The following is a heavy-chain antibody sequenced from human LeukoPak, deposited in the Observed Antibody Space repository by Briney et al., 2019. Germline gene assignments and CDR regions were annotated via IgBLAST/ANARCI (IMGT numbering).Heavy chain of an antibody. Sequence: SETLSLTCTVSGGSISSYYWSWIRQPPGKGLEWIGYIYYSGSTNYNPSLKSRVTISVDTSKNQFSLKLSSVTAAGTAVYYCARYPDIVATPPSWYFDLWGRGTLVTVSS. D-gene: IGHD5-12*01. CDR1: GGSISSYY. V-gene: IGHV4-59*01. J-gene: IGHJ2*01. CDR2: IYYSGST. CDR3: ARYPDIVATPPSWYFDL.